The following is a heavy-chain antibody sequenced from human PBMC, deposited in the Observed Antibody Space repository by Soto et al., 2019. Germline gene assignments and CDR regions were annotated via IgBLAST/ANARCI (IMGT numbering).Heavy chain of an antibody. CDR3: AKDRSPGATTWNVY. CDR1: GVIFSSSA. CDR2: ISGSGVSK. D-gene: IGHD1-26*01. Sequence: XGSLRLSCLVSGVIFSSSAMNWVRQAPGKGLEWASTISGSGVSKYYADSVKGRFTISRDNSNNTVSLQMNSLRAEDAAVYYCAKDRSPGATTWNVYWGQGTLVTVSS. V-gene: IGHV3-23*01. J-gene: IGHJ4*02.